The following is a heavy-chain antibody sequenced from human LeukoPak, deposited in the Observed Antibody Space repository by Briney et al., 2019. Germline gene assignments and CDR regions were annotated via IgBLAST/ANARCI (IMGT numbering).Heavy chain of an antibody. D-gene: IGHD5-12*01. V-gene: IGHV4-30-4*08. CDR2: IYYSGST. Sequence: SQTLSLTCTVSGGSISSGDYYWSWIHQPPGKGLEWIGYIYYSGSTYYNPSLKSRVTISVDTSKNQFSLKLSSVTAADTAVYYRARVYDSYVDIVATTPDAFDIWGQGTMVTVSS. CDR3: ARVYDSYVDIVATTPDAFDI. J-gene: IGHJ3*02. CDR1: GGSISSGDYY.